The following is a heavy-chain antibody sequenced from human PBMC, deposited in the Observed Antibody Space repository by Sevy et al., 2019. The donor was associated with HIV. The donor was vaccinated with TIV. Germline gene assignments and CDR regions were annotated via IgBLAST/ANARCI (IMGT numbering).Heavy chain of an antibody. V-gene: IGHV3-30*18. CDR1: GFTFSMYW. CDR3: AKDFTGYNGMDV. Sequence: GGSLRLSCAASGFTFSMYWMSWVRQAPGKGLEWVAVISYHGRDKFYAESVKGRSTISRDNSKNMLYLQINSLRAEDTAVYYCAKDFTGYNGMDVWGQGTMVTVSS. J-gene: IGHJ6*02. CDR2: ISYHGRDK. D-gene: IGHD3-9*01.